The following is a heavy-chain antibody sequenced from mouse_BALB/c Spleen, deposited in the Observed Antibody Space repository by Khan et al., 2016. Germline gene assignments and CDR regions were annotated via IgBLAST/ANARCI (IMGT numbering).Heavy chain of an antibody. CDR2: IHYSGST. Sequence: EVQLVESGPDLVKPSQSLSLTCTVTGYSIISGYSWHWIRQFPGNKLEWMAYIHYSGSTNYNPSLKSRISLTRDTSKNRFILKLNSVTTEDTATYYCSGVTTSDYFDYWGPGTTLTVSS. V-gene: IGHV3-1*02. CDR3: SGVTTSDYFDY. J-gene: IGHJ2*01. CDR1: GYSIISGYS. D-gene: IGHD2-2*01.